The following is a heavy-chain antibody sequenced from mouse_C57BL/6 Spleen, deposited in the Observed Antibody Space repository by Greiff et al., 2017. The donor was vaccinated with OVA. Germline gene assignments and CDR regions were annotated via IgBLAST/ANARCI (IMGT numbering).Heavy chain of an antibody. J-gene: IGHJ4*01. CDR2: IYPGDGDT. CDR3: ARGEGDYAMDY. Sequence: QVQLQQSGPELVKPGASVKISCKASGYAFSSSWMNWVKQRPGKGLEWIGRIYPGDGDTNYNGKFKGKATLTADKSSSTAYMQLSSLTSEDSAVYFCARGEGDYAMDYWGQGTSVTVSS. CDR1: GYAFSSSW. V-gene: IGHV1-82*01.